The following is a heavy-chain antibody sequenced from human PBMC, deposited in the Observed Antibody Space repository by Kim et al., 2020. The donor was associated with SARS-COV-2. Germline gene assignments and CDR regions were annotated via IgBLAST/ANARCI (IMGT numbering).Heavy chain of an antibody. Sequence: GGSLRLSCAASGFTFSSYAMHWVRQAPGKGLEWVAVISYDGSNKYYADSVKGRFTISRDNSKNTLYLQMNSLRAEDTAVYYCARDLRVCEVPCYLDYWGQGRRVSVSS. V-gene: IGHV3-30-3*01. CDR3: ARDLRVCEVPCYLDY. CDR2: ISYDGSNK. CDR1: GFTFSSYA. J-gene: IGHJ4*02.